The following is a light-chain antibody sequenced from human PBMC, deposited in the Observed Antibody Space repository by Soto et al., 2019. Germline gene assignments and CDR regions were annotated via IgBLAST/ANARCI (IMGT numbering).Light chain of an antibody. Sequence: DIQMTQSPSSLSAFAGDRVTITCRASQSISSNLNWYQQKPGKAPKLLIYSASSLQSGVPSRFIGSGSGTDFTLTITSLQPEDFATYYCQQSFSIPYIFGQGTKLDIK. CDR2: SAS. CDR3: QQSFSIPYI. CDR1: QSISSN. J-gene: IGKJ2*01. V-gene: IGKV1-39*01.